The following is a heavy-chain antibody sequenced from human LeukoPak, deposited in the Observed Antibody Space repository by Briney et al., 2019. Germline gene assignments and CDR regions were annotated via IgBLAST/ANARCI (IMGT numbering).Heavy chain of an antibody. V-gene: IGHV4-34*01. Sequence: SENLSLNCSVYGGTCSCYYWSWLRQPPGKGLEWIGEINHSGSTNYNPSLKSRVIITVDTSKNQFSLQLSLVTAADTAVYYCARDCGLVRRYYSYGMDGGGQGNTVTVSS. CDR1: GGTCSCYY. CDR3: ARDCGLVRRYYSYGMDG. CDR2: INHSGST. J-gene: IGHJ6*02. D-gene: IGHD6-19*01.